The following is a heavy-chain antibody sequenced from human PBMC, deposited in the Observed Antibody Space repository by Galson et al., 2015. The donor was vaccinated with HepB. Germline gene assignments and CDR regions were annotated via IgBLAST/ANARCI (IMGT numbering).Heavy chain of an antibody. D-gene: IGHD6-19*01. CDR2: ISSSGGST. CDR1: GFTFSSYA. V-gene: IGHV3-23*01. CDR3: AKDFFVLEDSSGWTLAGYFDL. Sequence: SLRLSCAASGFTFSSYAMSWVRQAPGKGLEWVSAISSSGGSTYYADSVKGRFTISRDNSKNTLYLQMNSLRAEDTAVYYCAKDFFVLEDSSGWTLAGYFDLWGRGTLVTVSS. J-gene: IGHJ2*01.